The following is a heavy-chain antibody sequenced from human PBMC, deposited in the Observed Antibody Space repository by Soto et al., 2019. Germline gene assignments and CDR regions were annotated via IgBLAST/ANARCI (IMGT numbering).Heavy chain of an antibody. CDR2: INPNSGGT. D-gene: IGHD6-13*01. J-gene: IGHJ6*03. V-gene: IGHV1-2*04. CDR1: GYTFTGYY. CDR3: ARVSRRLAAAGIRNYYYYYMDV. Sequence: ASGKVSCKASGYTFTGYYMHWVRQAPGQGVERMGWINPNSGGTNYAQHFHACLTITRDPSISTAYMELSRLRSDDTAVYYCARVSRRLAAAGIRNYYYYYMDVWGKGTTVTVSS.